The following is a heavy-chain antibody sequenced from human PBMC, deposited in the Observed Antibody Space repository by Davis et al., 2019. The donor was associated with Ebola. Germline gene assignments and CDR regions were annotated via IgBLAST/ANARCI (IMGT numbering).Heavy chain of an antibody. Sequence: GESLKISCAASGFTFSDYYMSWIRQAPGKGLEWVSYISSSSSYTNYADSVKGRFTISRDNSKNTLHLQMNSLRVEDTAIYYCAKDTSNIWFDVWGQGTMVTVSS. CDR3: AKDTSNIWFDV. CDR1: GFTFSDYY. D-gene: IGHD2-2*01. J-gene: IGHJ3*01. CDR2: ISSSSSYT. V-gene: IGHV3-11*05.